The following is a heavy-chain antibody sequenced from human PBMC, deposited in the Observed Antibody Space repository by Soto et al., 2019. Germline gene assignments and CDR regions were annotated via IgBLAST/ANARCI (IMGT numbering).Heavy chain of an antibody. V-gene: IGHV4-34*01. Sequence: PSETLSLTCAVYGGSFSGYYWSWIRQPPGKGLEWIGEINHSGSTNYNPSLKSRVTISVDTSKNQFSLKLSSVTAADTAVYYCARGRTYYDILTGYLGRDYYYGMDVWGQGTTVTVS. CDR3: ARGRTYYDILTGYLGRDYYYGMDV. J-gene: IGHJ6*02. D-gene: IGHD3-9*01. CDR2: INHSGST. CDR1: GGSFSGYY.